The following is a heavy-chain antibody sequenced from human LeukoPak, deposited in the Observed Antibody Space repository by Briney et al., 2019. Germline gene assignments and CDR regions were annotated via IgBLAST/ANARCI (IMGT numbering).Heavy chain of an antibody. CDR2: IKQDGSEK. CDR1: GFSFSSYW. V-gene: IGHV3-7*01. D-gene: IGHD3-10*01. CDR3: ARDYGPGSLPDGMDV. Sequence: GGTLRLSCEASGFSFSSYWMTWVRQTPGKGLEWVANIKQDGSEKYSADSVKGRFTISRDNAKNSLFLQVSSLRAEDTAVYYCARDYGPGSLPDGMDVWGQGTTVTVSS. J-gene: IGHJ6*02.